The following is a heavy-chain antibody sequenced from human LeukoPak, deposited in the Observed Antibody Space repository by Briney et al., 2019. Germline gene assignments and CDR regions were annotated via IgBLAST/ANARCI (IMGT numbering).Heavy chain of an antibody. CDR1: GGSMSNYF. Sequence: SETLSLTCTVSGGSMSNYFWSWIRQPPGKGLEWIGYIYYNGDTSYNSSLKSRVTISLDTSNNQFSLRLNSVTAADRAIYYCARDRGTVQDVWGTGTTVIVSS. CDR2: IYYNGDT. J-gene: IGHJ6*04. D-gene: IGHD3-10*01. V-gene: IGHV4-59*01. CDR3: ARDRGTVQDV.